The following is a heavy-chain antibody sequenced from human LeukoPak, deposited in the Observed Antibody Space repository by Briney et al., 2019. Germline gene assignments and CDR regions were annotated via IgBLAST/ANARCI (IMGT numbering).Heavy chain of an antibody. CDR1: GYTFTNYY. Sequence: ASVKVSFKASGYTFTNYYIHWVRQAPGQGLEWMGIINPTGGNASYAQKFQGRVSMTSDTSTSTLYLELSSLRSEDTAVYYCARDRSGSRWRWFDPWGQGTLVTVSS. D-gene: IGHD6-13*01. J-gene: IGHJ5*02. CDR3: ARDRSGSRWRWFDP. V-gene: IGHV1-46*01. CDR2: INPTGGNA.